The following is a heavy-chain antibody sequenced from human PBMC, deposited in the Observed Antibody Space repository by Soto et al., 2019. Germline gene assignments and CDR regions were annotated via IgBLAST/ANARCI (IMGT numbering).Heavy chain of an antibody. J-gene: IGHJ4*02. Sequence: WISQEPGKGLVWVSRINSDGSSTTYADSVKGRFTVSRDNAKNTLYLQMNSLRAEDTAVYFCARDDRDYVWGSCRYFDCWGQGTQVTVSS. CDR2: INSDGSST. CDR3: ARDDRDYVWGSCRYFDC. D-gene: IGHD3-16*01. V-gene: IGHV3-74*01.